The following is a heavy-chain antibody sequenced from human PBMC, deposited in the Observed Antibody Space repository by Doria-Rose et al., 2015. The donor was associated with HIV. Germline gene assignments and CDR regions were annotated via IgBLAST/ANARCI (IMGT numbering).Heavy chain of an antibody. CDR2: IFPDDER. D-gene: IGHD6-13*01. V-gene: IGHV2-26*01. CDR3: ARIKSSRWYHKYYFDF. J-gene: IGHJ4*02. CDR1: GVSLSSPGMG. Sequence: QITLKGSGPVLVKPTETLTLTCTVSGVSLSSPGMGVSWIRQPPGKALEWLATIFPDDERSYNTSLKSRLTISRGTSKSQVVLTMTDMDPVDTATYYCARIKSSRWYHKYYFDFWGQGTLVIVSA.